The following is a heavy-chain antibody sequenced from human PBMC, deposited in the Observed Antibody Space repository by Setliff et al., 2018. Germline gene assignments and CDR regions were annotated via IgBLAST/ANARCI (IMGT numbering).Heavy chain of an antibody. CDR1: GYAFGSSG. J-gene: IGHJ4*02. CDR2: ISAYNGYI. V-gene: IGHV1-18*01. CDR3: ARDRKEIVVKPPAASLDY. D-gene: IGHD2-2*01. Sequence: ASVKVFCKASGYAFGSSGISWVRQAPGQGLEWMGWISAYNGYIVYAQKFQGRVTMTTDTSTTTAYMEVRSLRSDDTAVYYCARDRKEIVVKPPAASLDYWGQGTQVTVS.